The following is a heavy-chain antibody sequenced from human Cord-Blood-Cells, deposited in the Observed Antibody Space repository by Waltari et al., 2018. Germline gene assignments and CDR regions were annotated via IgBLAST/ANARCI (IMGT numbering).Heavy chain of an antibody. D-gene: IGHD6-13*01. J-gene: IGHJ4*02. CDR1: GFTFSSYG. CDR3: AKDQLRYSSSWSDY. CDR2: ISYDGSNK. V-gene: IGHV3-30*18. Sequence: QVQLVESGGGVVQPGRSLRLSCAASGFTFSSYGMHWVRQAPGKGLEWVAVISYDGSNKYYADSVKGRFTISRDNSKSTLYLQMNSLRAEDTAVYYCAKDQLRYSSSWSDYWGQGTLVTVSS.